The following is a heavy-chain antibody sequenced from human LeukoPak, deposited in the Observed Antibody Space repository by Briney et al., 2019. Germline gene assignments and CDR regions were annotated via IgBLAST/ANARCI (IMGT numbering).Heavy chain of an antibody. Sequence: PGGSLRLSCAASGFSFSDAWMNWVRQAPGKGLEWVGHIRSKADGGTPDYIAPVKGRFTISRDDSKNTLSLQMSGLRAEDTALYYCTTEVPNGDLRFDYWGQGTLVTVSS. D-gene: IGHD4-17*01. CDR2: IRSKADGGTP. CDR1: GFSFSDAW. J-gene: IGHJ4*02. CDR3: TTEVPNGDLRFDY. V-gene: IGHV3-15*07.